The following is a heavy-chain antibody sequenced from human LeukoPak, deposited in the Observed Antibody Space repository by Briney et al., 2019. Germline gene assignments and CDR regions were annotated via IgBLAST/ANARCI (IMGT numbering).Heavy chain of an antibody. CDR3: ARGGSPAALYYYYYYMDV. CDR1: GGSISSYY. CDR2: IYYSGST. V-gene: IGHV4-59*01. Sequence: SETLSLTCTVSGGSISSYYWSWIRQPPGKGLEWIGYIYYSGSTNYNPSLKSRVTISVDTSKNQFSLKLSSVTAADTAVYYCARGGSPAALYYYYYYMDVWGKGPRSPSP. J-gene: IGHJ6*03. D-gene: IGHD2-2*01.